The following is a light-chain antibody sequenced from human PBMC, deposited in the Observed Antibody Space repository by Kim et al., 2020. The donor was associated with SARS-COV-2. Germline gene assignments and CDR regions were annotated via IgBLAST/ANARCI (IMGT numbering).Light chain of an antibody. V-gene: IGLV3-21*04. CDR2: YDN. CDR1: NTGSKS. Sequence: APGETASITCGGHNTGSKSVHWYQQRPGQAPGLIIYYDNERPSGIPERFSGSNSDNTATLTINRVEAGDEADYYCQVWDSSTDHVVFGEGTKLTVL. J-gene: IGLJ2*01. CDR3: QVWDSSTDHVV.